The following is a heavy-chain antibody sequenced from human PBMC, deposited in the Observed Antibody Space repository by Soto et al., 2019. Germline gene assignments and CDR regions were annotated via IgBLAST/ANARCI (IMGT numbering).Heavy chain of an antibody. J-gene: IGHJ4*02. CDR3: AKVGSTWSDFDY. Sequence: EVQLLESGGGLVQPGGSLRLSCAASGFTFSSYAMSWVRQAPGKGLEWVSGISGSGGITYSADSVKGRFTISRDNSKNTLYLQMNSLRAEDTAVYYCAKVGSTWSDFDYWGQVTLVTVSS. D-gene: IGHD6-13*01. CDR1: GFTFSSYA. CDR2: ISGSGGIT. V-gene: IGHV3-23*01.